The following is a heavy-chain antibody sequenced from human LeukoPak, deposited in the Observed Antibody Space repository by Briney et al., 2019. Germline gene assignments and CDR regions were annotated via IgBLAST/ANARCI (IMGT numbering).Heavy chain of an antibody. D-gene: IGHD6-19*01. V-gene: IGHV3-23*01. Sequence: GGSLRLSCAASGFTFSSCAMSWVRQAPGKGLEWVSGLSGSGGNTIYADSVKGRFTISRDNSKNTMFLQMNSLRAEDTAVYYCAKELSGGWPFDYWGQGALVTVSS. CDR1: GFTFSSCA. CDR2: LSGSGGNT. J-gene: IGHJ4*02. CDR3: AKELSGGWPFDY.